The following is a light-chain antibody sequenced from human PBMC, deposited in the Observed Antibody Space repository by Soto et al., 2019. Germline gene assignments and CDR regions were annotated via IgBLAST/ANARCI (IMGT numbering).Light chain of an antibody. V-gene: IGKV1-27*01. J-gene: IGKJ5*01. CDR3: QKYNTAPFT. CDR1: QGISSY. CDR2: AAS. Sequence: IQLTQSPSSLSASVGDSVTITCRASQGISSYLAWYQQKPGKAPKLLIYAASTLQSGVPSRFSGSGAGTDFTLTISSLQPEDVATYFCQKYNTAPFTFGQGTRLEIK.